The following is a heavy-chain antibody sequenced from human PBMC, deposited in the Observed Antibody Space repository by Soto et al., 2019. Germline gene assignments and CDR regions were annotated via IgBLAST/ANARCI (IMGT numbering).Heavy chain of an antibody. CDR2: ISSSSSYI. Sequence: PGGSLRLSCEASGFTFSSYSMNWVRQAPGKGLEWVSSISSSSSYIYYADSVKGRFTISRDSSKNTLYLQMNSLRAEDTAVYYCARGFQSSFGYWGQGTLVTVSS. CDR1: GFTFSSYS. CDR3: ARGFQSSFGY. V-gene: IGHV3-21*04. D-gene: IGHD2-21*01. J-gene: IGHJ4*02.